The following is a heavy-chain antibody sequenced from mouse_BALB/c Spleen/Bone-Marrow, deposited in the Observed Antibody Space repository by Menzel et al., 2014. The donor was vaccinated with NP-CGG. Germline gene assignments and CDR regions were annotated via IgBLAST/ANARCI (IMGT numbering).Heavy chain of an antibody. CDR1: GYTFTSYW. J-gene: IGHJ2*01. D-gene: IGHD1-1*01. V-gene: IGHV1-69*02. Sequence: VQGVESGPELVKPGASVKLSCKASGYTFTSYWMHWVKQRPGQGLEWIGEIDPSDSYTNYNQKFKGKATLTVDKSSSTAYMQLSSLTSEDSAVYYCARDSITTVVATDYWGQGTTLTVSS. CDR3: ARDSITTVVATDY. CDR2: IDPSDSYT.